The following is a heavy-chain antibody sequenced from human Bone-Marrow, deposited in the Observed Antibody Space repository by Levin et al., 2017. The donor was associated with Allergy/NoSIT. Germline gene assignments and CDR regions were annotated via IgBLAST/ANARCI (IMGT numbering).Heavy chain of an antibody. CDR1: GFTFSTYD. J-gene: IGHJ3*02. V-gene: IGHV3-30*18. D-gene: IGHD2-15*01. CDR2: ISYDGSYK. CDR3: AKGDAGLYEAFDM. Sequence: PGESLKISCAASGFTFSTYDMHWVRQAPGKGLDWVAVISYDGSYKYSTDSVKGRFTISRDKSKNTLYLQLNSLRAEDTAVYYCAKGDAGLYEAFDMWGQGTMVTVSS.